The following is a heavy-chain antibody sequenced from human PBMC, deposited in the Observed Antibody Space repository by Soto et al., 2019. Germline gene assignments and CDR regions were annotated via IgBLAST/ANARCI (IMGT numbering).Heavy chain of an antibody. D-gene: IGHD6-19*01. CDR2: IVGGGGNT. V-gene: IGHV3-23*01. CDR3: AKEIAVGGTGVFDC. J-gene: IGHJ4*02. CDR1: GFSFSGYA. Sequence: EVQVLESGGGLVQPGGSLRLSCAASGFSFSGYAMSWVRQAPGKGLEWISAIVGGGGNTYYADSVKGRFTISRDNSRNTVYLQMNNLRAEDTAVYYCAKEIAVGGTGVFDCWGQGALVTVSS.